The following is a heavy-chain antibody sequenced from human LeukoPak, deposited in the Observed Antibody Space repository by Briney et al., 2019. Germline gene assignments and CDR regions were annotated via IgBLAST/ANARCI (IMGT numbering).Heavy chain of an antibody. CDR1: GFTFDDSA. CDR2: ISWNSGII. V-gene: IGHV3-9*01. J-gene: IGHJ1*01. CDR3: AKAPPYYSDSSGYFQH. Sequence: GGSLRLSCAASGFTFDDSAMHWVRQVPGKGLEWVSGISWNSGIIDYADSMKGRFTISRDNAKNSLYLQMNNLRPDDTAFYYCAKAPPYYSDSSGYFQHWGQGTLVTVSS. D-gene: IGHD3-22*01.